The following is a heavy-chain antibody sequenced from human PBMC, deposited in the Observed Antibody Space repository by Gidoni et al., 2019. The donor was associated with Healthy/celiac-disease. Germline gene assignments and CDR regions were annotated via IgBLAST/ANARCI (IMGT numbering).Heavy chain of an antibody. V-gene: IGHV4-4*07. D-gene: IGHD3-3*01. CDR3: ARVGTIFGVDTYYYYYYMDV. CDR2: IYTSGST. CDR1: GGSISSYY. J-gene: IGHJ6*03. Sequence: QVQLQESGPGLVKPSETLSLTCTVSGGSISSYYWSWIRQPAGKGLEWIGRIYTSGSTNYNPSLKSRVTMSVDTSKNQFSLKLSSVTAADTAVYYCARVGTIFGVDTYYYYYYMDVWGKGTTVTVSS.